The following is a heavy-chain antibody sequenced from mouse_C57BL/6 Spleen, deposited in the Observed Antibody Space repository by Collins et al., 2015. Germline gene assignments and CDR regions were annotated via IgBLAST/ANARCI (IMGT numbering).Heavy chain of an antibody. V-gene: IGHV4-2*02. J-gene: IGHJ4*01. Sequence: EVKLLESGGGLVQPGGSLNLSCAASGFDFSRYWMSWARQAPGKGQEWIGEINPGSSTINYTPSLKDKFIISRDNAKNTLYLQMSKVRSEDTALYYCARLSLYAMDYWGQGTSVTVSS. CDR2: INPGSSTI. CDR3: ARLSLYAMDY. CDR1: GFDFSRYW.